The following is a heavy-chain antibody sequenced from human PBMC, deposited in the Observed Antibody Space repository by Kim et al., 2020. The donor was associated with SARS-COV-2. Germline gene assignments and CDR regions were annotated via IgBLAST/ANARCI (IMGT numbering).Heavy chain of an antibody. V-gene: IGHV4-59*01. D-gene: IGHD3-16*01. CDR3: ARDFWGSLDY. J-gene: IGHJ4*02. Sequence: GRTNYHPSLKGRITVSLDTSENQFSLKLSSVTAAETAVYYCARDFWGSLDYWGLGTLVTVSS. CDR2: GRT.